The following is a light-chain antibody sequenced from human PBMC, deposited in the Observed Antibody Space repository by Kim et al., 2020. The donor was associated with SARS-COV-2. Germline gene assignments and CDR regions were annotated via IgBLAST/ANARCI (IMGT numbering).Light chain of an antibody. CDR3: SSYTFSRDVV. CDR2: EVS. V-gene: IGLV2-14*01. Sequence: QSALTQPASVSGSPGQSITISCTGTSSDVGGYNYVSWYQQHPGKAPKLMIYEVSNRPSGVSARFSGSKSGNTASLTISGLQAEDEADYYCSSYTFSRDVVFGGGTQLTVL. J-gene: IGLJ2*01. CDR1: SSDVGGYNY.